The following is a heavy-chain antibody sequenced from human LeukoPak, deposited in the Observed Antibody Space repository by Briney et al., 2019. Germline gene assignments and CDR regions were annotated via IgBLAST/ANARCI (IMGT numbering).Heavy chain of an antibody. J-gene: IGHJ3*02. V-gene: IGHV3-9*01. CDR2: ISWNSGSI. Sequence: GGSLRLSCAASGFTFSNYAMMWVRQAPGKGLEWVSGISWNSGSIGYADSVKGRFTISRDNAKNSLYLQMNSLRAEDTALYYCAKDVSSYDAFDIWGQGTMVTVSS. CDR1: GFTFSNYA. CDR3: AKDVSSYDAFDI.